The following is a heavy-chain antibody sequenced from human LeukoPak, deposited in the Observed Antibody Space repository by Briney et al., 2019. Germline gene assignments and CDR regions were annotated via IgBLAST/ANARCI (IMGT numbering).Heavy chain of an antibody. CDR1: GYTFTGYY. CDR3: ARESWGNYDSSGYPDY. D-gene: IGHD3-22*01. Sequence: ASVKVSCKASGYTFTGYYTHWVRQAPGQGLEWMGWINPNSGGTNYAQKFQGRVTMTRDTSISTAYMELSRLRSDDTAVYYCARESWGNYDSSGYPDYWGQGTLVTVSS. V-gene: IGHV1-2*02. J-gene: IGHJ4*02. CDR2: INPNSGGT.